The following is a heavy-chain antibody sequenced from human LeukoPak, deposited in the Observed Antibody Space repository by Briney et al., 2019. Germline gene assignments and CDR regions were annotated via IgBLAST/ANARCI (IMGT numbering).Heavy chain of an antibody. V-gene: IGHV3-43*02. J-gene: IGHJ4*02. D-gene: IGHD6-19*01. CDR3: AKVRIPSGWGLDY. CDR1: GFTFDDYA. Sequence: GGSLRLSCAASGFTFDDYAMHWVRQTPGKGLEWVSLISRDGYNTYYADSVEGRFTISRDNSKNSLYLQMNGLRTEDTALYYCAKVRIPSGWGLDYWGQGTLVTVSS. CDR2: ISRDGYNT.